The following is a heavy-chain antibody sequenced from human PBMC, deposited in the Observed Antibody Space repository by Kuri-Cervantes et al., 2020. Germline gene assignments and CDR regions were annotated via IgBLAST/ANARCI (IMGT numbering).Heavy chain of an antibody. D-gene: IGHD2-2*01. CDR1: GFTVSSNY. CDR3: ARDRGDELLLDY. Sequence: GESLKISCAASGFTVSSNYMNWVRQAPGKGLGWVSVISYGGSNKYYADSVKGRFTISRDNSKNKLYLQMNSLRAEDTAVYYCARDRGDELLLDYWGQGTLVTVSS. V-gene: IGHV3-30*03. J-gene: IGHJ4*02. CDR2: ISYGGSNK.